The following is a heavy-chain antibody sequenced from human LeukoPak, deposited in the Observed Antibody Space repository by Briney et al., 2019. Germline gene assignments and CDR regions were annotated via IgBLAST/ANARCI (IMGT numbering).Heavy chain of an antibody. D-gene: IGHD3-10*01. Sequence: PGGSLRLSCAASGFTFSSYAMHWVRQAPGKGLGWVAVISYDGSNKYYADSVKGRFTISRDNSKNTLYLQMNSLRAEDTAVYYCARDRGAGTGMDVWGQGTTVTVPS. J-gene: IGHJ6*02. CDR1: GFTFSSYA. V-gene: IGHV3-30*04. CDR3: ARDRGAGTGMDV. CDR2: ISYDGSNK.